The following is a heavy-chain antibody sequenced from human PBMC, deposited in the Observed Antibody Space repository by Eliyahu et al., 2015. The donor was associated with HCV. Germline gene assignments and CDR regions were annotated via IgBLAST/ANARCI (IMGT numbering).Heavy chain of an antibody. J-gene: IGHJ3*02. V-gene: IGHV4-31*03. CDR2: IYLSGSK. CDR1: GGSLSTAGYY. D-gene: IGHD2-8*01. CDR3: ARAKSRPYGEKDAFDI. Sequence: QVQLLESGPGLVKPSQTLSLTCTVSGGSLSTAGYYWNWLRLVPGMGLEWIAYIYLSGSKYFNPSLFSRANISMDTSKNQVSLSLRSVTVADTALYFCARAKSRPYGEKDAFDIWGQGTEVTVSS.